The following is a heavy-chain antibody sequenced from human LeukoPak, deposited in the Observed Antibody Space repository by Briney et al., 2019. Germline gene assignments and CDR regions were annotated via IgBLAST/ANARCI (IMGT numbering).Heavy chain of an antibody. Sequence: PSQTLSLTCTVSGGSISSSNYYWGWVRQPPGKGLEWVATIYYTGNTYYNPSLKSRVTISVDTSKNQFSLKLSSVTAADTALYFCARHPGGSSFDYWGQGTLVTVSS. J-gene: IGHJ4*03. D-gene: IGHD2-8*02. CDR1: GGSISSSNYY. CDR2: IYYTGNT. CDR3: ARHPGGSSFDY. V-gene: IGHV4-39*01.